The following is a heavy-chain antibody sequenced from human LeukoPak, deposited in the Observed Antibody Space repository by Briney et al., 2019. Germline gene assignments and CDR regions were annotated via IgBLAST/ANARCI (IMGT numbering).Heavy chain of an antibody. CDR3: ARDQTYYYDSSGSIPLDY. Sequence: GGSLRLSCAASGFTFSSYSMNWVRQAPGKGLEWVSSISSSSSYIYYADSVKGRFTISRDNAKNSLYLQMNSLRAEDTAVYYCARDQTYYYDSSGSIPLDYWGQGTLVTVSS. J-gene: IGHJ4*02. V-gene: IGHV3-21*01. CDR2: ISSSSSYI. D-gene: IGHD3-22*01. CDR1: GFTFSSYS.